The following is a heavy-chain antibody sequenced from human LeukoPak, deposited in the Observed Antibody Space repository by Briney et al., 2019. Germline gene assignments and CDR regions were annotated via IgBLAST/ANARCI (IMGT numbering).Heavy chain of an antibody. CDR1: GFTFSSYS. CDR2: ISSSSSYI. Sequence: GGSLRLSCAASGFTFSSYSMNWVRQAPGKGLEWVSSISSSSSYIYYAESVKGRITISRDNAKNSLYLQMNSLRAEDTAVYYCARDYYDSSGYYHGDYWGQGTLVTVSS. CDR3: ARDYYDSSGYYHGDY. V-gene: IGHV3-21*01. D-gene: IGHD3-22*01. J-gene: IGHJ4*02.